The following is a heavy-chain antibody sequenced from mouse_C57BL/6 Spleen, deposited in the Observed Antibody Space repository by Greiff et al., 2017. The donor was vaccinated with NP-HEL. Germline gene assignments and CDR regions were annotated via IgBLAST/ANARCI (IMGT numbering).Heavy chain of an antibody. V-gene: IGHV1-72*01. CDR1: GYTLTSHW. D-gene: IGHD1-1*01. J-gene: IGHJ4*01. Sequence: QVHVTQPGAEPVKPGASVKPSCQASGYTLTSHWMHWVKQRPGRGPEWIGRIYPSSGGTKYNEKFKSKATLTVDKLLSPAYMPPSSLTSEDSAVYYCARGGTVAYAMDYWGQGTSVTVSA. CDR2: IYPSSGGT. CDR3: ARGGTVAYAMDY.